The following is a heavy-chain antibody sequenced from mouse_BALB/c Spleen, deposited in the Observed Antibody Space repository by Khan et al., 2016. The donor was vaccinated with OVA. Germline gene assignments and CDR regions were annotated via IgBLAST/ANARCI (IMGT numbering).Heavy chain of an antibody. Sequence: VQLKESGGDLVKPGGSLRLSCAASGFTFSTYAMSWVRQPPDKRLEWVATINSDGYYTYYPDTVKGRFTISRNNAENTLYLQMVSLKSEDTAIYYCASHLTGSFAFGGQGTLVTVSA. D-gene: IGHD4-1*01. CDR1: GFTFSTYA. CDR3: ASHLTGSFAF. V-gene: IGHV5-6*01. CDR2: INSDGYYT. J-gene: IGHJ3*01.